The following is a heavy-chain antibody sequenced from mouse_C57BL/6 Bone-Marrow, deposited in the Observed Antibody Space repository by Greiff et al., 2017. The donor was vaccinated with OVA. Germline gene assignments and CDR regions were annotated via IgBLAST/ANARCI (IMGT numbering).Heavy chain of an antibody. CDR2: INPGSGGT. J-gene: IGHJ3*01. Sequence: VQLQHSGAELVRPGTSVKVSCKASGYAFTNYLIEWVKQRPGQGLEWIGVINPGSGGTNYNEKFKGKATLTADKSSSTAYMQLSSLTSEDSAVYSCARGEGLRRRAWFAYWGQGTLVTVSA. CDR3: ARGEGLRRRAWFAY. CDR1: GYAFTNYL. D-gene: IGHD2-4*01. V-gene: IGHV1-54*01.